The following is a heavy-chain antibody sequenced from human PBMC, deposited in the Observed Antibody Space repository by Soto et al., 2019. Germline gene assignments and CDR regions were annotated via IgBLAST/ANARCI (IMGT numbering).Heavy chain of an antibody. CDR1: GFSFSISP. CDR3: ALRKTGSFFDY. CDR2: ISGSGDDT. Sequence: GGSLRLSCAASGFSFSISPMHWVRRAPGKGLQWVSRISGSGDDTHYANSVKGRFTISKDMSKNTLYLQMNSLSAEDTAVYYCALRKTGSFFDYWGPGTLVTVSS. J-gene: IGHJ4*02. V-gene: IGHV3-23*01. D-gene: IGHD1-26*01.